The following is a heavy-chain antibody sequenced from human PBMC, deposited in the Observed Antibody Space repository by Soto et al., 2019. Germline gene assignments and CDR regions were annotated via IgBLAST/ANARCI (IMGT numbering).Heavy chain of an antibody. Sequence: GESLKISCAGFGYTFTTFWISWVRQMPGKGLEWLGRVDPRDSYVTYNPSFEGHVTISADKSISTAYLQWGSLKASDTATYFCARIYCTTTTCDSWFDPWGQGTLVTVSS. J-gene: IGHJ5*02. V-gene: IGHV5-10-1*01. CDR2: VDPRDSYV. CDR1: GYTFTTFW. D-gene: IGHD2-8*01. CDR3: ARIYCTTTTCDSWFDP.